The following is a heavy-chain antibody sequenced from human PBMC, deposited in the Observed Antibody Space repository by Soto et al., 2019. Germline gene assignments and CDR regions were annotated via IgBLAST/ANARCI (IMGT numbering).Heavy chain of an antibody. CDR2: ISWNSGSI. CDR1: GFTFDDYA. V-gene: IGHV3-9*01. Sequence: GGSLRLSCAASGFTFDDYAMHWVRQAPGKGLEWVSGISWNSGSIGYADSVKGRFTISRDNAKNSLYLQMNSLRAEDTALYYCAKDITPGIAVAGSAFDIWGQGTMVTVSS. CDR3: AKDITPGIAVAGSAFDI. J-gene: IGHJ3*02. D-gene: IGHD6-19*01.